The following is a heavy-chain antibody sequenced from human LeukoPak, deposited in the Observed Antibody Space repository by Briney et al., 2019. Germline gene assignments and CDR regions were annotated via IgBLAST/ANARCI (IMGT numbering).Heavy chain of an antibody. V-gene: IGHV3-7*01. CDR3: ARDRGYSNFDY. D-gene: IGHD4-11*01. CDR2: MNEDGSEK. J-gene: IGHJ4*02. Sequence: GGALRLSWAASGFAFSNYWMSWGRQAPGKGLEWVANMNEDGSEKNYVDSVKGRFTISRDNAQDSLYLKMNSLRAEDTAVYYCARDRGYSNFDYWGQGTLLTVSS. CDR1: GFAFSNYW.